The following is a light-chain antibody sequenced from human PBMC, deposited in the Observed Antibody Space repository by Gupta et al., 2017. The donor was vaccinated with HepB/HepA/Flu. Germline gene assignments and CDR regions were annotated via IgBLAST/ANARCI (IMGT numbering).Light chain of an antibody. CDR3: AARDGLMNGVI. Sequence: VLTQPPSVSATPGQRVTLSCSGSSPNFESQPLDWYQQLPGTAPQRLSFSNDQRPSGVPDRFSGSKAGTSASLAIXGXQSEDEXEYFCAARDGLMNGVIFGGGTQLTVL. J-gene: IGLJ2*01. CDR1: SPNFESQP. V-gene: IGLV1-44*01. CDR2: SND.